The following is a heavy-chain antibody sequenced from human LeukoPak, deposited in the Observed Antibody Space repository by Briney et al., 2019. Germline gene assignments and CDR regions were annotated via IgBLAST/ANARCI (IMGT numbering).Heavy chain of an antibody. V-gene: IGHV3-30-3*01. CDR3: ARRNRSGGYYRDDY. D-gene: IGHD5-24*01. CDR2: TSLDGSNK. Sequence: PGGSLRLSCVASGFSFTNYDIHWVRQAPGRGLEWVAVTSLDGSNKLYTDTVRGRFIISRDNSKNTVYLQMDSLRAEDTAVYYCARRNRSGGYYRDDYWGQGTLVTVSP. J-gene: IGHJ4*02. CDR1: GFSFTNYD.